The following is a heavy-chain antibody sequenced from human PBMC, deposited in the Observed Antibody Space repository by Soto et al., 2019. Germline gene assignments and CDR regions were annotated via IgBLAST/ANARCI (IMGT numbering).Heavy chain of an antibody. CDR3: ARGRDDNSGYLLVPFDY. V-gene: IGHV3-33*01. D-gene: IGHD3-22*01. CDR2: IWSDGTNE. Sequence: QVQLVESGGGVVQPGRSLRLSCAASGFIFSNYGMRWVRQAPGKGLECVALIWSDGTNEHYVASVKGRFTISRDNSKNTLYLQMNSLTVEDTAVYYCARGRDDNSGYLLVPFDYWGQGTLVTVSS. J-gene: IGHJ4*02. CDR1: GFIFSNYG.